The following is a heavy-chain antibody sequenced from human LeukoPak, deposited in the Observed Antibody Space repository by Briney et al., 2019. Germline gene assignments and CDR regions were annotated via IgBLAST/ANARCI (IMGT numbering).Heavy chain of an antibody. D-gene: IGHD5-12*01. CDR1: GFTFSSYE. J-gene: IGHJ4*02. CDR3: ARDPTSGYDGYFDY. CDR2: ISSSGSTI. Sequence: PGGSLRLSCAASGFTFSSYEMNWVRQAPGKGLEWVSYISSSGSTIYYADSVEGRFTISRDNAKNSLYLQMNSLRAEDTAVYYCARDPTSGYDGYFDYWGQGTLVTVSS. V-gene: IGHV3-48*03.